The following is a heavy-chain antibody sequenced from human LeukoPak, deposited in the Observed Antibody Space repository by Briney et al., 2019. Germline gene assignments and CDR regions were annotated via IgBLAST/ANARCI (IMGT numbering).Heavy chain of an antibody. CDR3: ARNSGSYFLHFDY. Sequence: GAPLKTSCRGSWNGITRYWEGGVRPVAGKGLERMGIIYPGCSDTRYSPSFQGQVTIPADKSISPAYLQWSSLKASDTAMYYCARNSGSYFLHFDYWGQGTLVSVSS. J-gene: IGHJ4*02. CDR1: WNGITRYW. D-gene: IGHD1-26*01. V-gene: IGHV5-51*01. CDR2: IYPGCSDT.